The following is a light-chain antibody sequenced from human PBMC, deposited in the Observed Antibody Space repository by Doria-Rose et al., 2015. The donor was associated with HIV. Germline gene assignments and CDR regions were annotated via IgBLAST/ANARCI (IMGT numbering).Light chain of an antibody. Sequence: SGDKLGDKYACWYQQKPGQSPVVVLYQDNKRPPGIPERFSGSNSGNTATLTISGTQAMDEAAYYCQAWDSTTAVFGGGTKLTVL. V-gene: IGLV3-1*01. CDR1: KLGDKY. CDR2: QDN. J-gene: IGLJ2*01. CDR3: QAWDSTTAV.